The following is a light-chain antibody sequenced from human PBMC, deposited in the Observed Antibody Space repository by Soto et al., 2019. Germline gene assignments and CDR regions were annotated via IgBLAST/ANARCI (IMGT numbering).Light chain of an antibody. V-gene: IGKV3-20*01. CDR1: QSVSSSY. Sequence: EIVLTQSPGTLSLSPGERATLSCRASQSVSSSYLAWYQQKPGQAPRPLIYGASSRAIGIPDRFSGSGSGTDLTLTISRLEPEDFAVYYCQQYGSSPLTFGQGTNVEIK. CDR3: QQYGSSPLT. CDR2: GAS. J-gene: IGKJ1*01.